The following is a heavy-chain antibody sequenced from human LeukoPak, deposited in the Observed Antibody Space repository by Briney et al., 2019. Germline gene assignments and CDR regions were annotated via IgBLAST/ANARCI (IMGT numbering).Heavy chain of an antibody. V-gene: IGHV4-59*01. J-gene: IGHJ4*02. CDR1: GGSISSYY. CDR3: ARVRHSGYDL. CDR2: IYYSGST. D-gene: IGHD5-12*01. Sequence: SETLSLTCTVSGGSISSYYWSWIRQPPGKGLEWIGYIYYSGSTNYNPSLKSRVTISVDTSKNQFSLKLSSVTAADTAVYCCARVRHSGYDLWGQGTLVTVSS.